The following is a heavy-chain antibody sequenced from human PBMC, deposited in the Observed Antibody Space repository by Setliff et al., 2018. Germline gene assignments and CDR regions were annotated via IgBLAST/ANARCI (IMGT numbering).Heavy chain of an antibody. V-gene: IGHV4-34*01. D-gene: IGHD3-16*01. CDR3: ASLGIRDWYFDL. J-gene: IGHJ2*01. Sequence: SETLSLTCAVYGGSFSGYYWSWIRQPPGKGLEWIGEINHSGSTNYNPSLKTRVTMSVDTSKNQFSLKLSSVTAADTAVYYCASLGIRDWYFDLWGRGTLGTVSS. CDR1: GGSFSGYY. CDR2: INHSGST.